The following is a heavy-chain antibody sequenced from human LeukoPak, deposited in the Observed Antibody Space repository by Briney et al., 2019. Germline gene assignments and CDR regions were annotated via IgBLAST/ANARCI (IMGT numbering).Heavy chain of an antibody. D-gene: IGHD3-3*01. V-gene: IGHV1-18*01. CDR1: GYIFTNYG. J-gene: IGHJ4*02. CDR2: IATYNDNT. CDR3: ARHRTGVVILWDFDY. Sequence: ASVKVSCKASGYIFTNYGISWVRQAPGQGLEWMGWIATYNDNTKYAQKFQGRATMTTDTSTSTAYMEVRSLTSDDTALYYCARHRTGVVILWDFDYWGQGTLVTVSS.